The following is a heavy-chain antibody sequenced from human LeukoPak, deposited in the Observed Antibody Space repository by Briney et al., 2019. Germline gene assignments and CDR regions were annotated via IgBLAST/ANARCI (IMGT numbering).Heavy chain of an antibody. CDR1: GGTFSSYA. Sequence: SVMVSCKASGGTFSSYAISWVRQAPGQGLDWMGGIIPIFGTANYAQKFQGRVTITTDESTSTAYMELSSLRSEDTAVYYCARSPYYYDSSGYWTLFDYWGQGTLVTVSS. J-gene: IGHJ4*02. D-gene: IGHD3-22*01. CDR3: ARSPYYYDSSGYWTLFDY. V-gene: IGHV1-69*05. CDR2: IIPIFGTA.